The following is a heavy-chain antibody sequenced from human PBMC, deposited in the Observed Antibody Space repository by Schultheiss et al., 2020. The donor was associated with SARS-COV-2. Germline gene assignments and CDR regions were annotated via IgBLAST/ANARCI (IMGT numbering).Heavy chain of an antibody. CDR3: AKGIAAAGTLDY. D-gene: IGHD6-13*01. V-gene: IGHV3-66*01. CDR1: GFTFSNAW. Sequence: GGSLRLSCAASGFTFSNAWMSWVRQAPGKGLEWVSVIYSGGSTYYADSVKGRFTISRDNSKNTLYLQMNSLRAEDTAVYYCAKGIAAAGTLDYWGQGTLVTVSS. J-gene: IGHJ4*02. CDR2: IYSGGST.